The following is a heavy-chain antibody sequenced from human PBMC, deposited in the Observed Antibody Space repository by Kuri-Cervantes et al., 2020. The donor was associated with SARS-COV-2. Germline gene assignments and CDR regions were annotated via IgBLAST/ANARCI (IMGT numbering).Heavy chain of an antibody. Sequence: ASVKVSCKASGYIFTSYGISWVRQAPGQGLEWMGWISAYNGNTNYAQKLQGRVTMTTDTSTRTAYMELRSLRSDDTAVYYCARDPSLGVGYCSSTSCYYDYFDYWGQGTLVTVSS. CDR2: ISAYNGNT. CDR1: GYIFTSYG. CDR3: ARDPSLGVGYCSSTSCYYDYFDY. D-gene: IGHD2-2*01. V-gene: IGHV1-18*04. J-gene: IGHJ4*02.